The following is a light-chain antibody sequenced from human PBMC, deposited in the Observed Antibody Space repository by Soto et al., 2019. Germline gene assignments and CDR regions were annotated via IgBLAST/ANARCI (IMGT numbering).Light chain of an antibody. V-gene: IGKV1-39*01. CDR1: QDIRTY. J-gene: IGKJ1*01. CDR2: AAS. CDR3: QQNYTSPQT. Sequence: DIRITQSPSSLSASVGDRVTITCRASQDIRTYVNWYQQKPGKAPKLLIFAASTLQGGVPSRFSGSGSGTDFTLTISSLQPEDFATYSCQQNYTSPQTFGRGTNVDIK.